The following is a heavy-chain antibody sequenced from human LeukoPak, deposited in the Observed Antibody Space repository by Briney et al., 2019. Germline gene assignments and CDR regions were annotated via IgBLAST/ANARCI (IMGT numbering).Heavy chain of an antibody. CDR1: GFTFSSYE. CDR2: ISSSGSTI. D-gene: IGHD5-18*01. J-gene: IGHJ4*02. Sequence: GGSLRLSCAASGFTFSSYEMNWVRQAPGKGLEWVSYISSSGSTIYCADSVKGRFTISRDNAKNSLYLQMNSLRAEDTAVYYCARGAWIQLWLLFDYWGQGTLVTVSS. CDR3: ARGAWIQLWLLFDY. V-gene: IGHV3-48*03.